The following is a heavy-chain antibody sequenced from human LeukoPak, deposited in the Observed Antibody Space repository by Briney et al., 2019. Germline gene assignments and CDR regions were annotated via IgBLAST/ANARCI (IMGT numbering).Heavy chain of an antibody. CDR1: GGSISSSSYY. CDR2: IYYSGST. CDR3: ATFPSGQDYYAYGMDV. D-gene: IGHD6-25*01. V-gene: IGHV4-39*07. J-gene: IGHJ6*02. Sequence: SETLSLTCTVSGGSISSSSYYWGWIRQLPGKGLEWIGSIYYSGSTYYNPSLKSRVTISVDTSKNQFSLKLSSVTAADTAVYYCATFPSGQDYYAYGMDVWGQGTTVTVSS.